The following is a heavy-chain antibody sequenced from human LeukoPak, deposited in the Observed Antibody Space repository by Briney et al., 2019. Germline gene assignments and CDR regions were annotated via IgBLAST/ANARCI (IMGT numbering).Heavy chain of an antibody. J-gene: IGHJ4*02. CDR3: ARDQLTYCSSTSCYEIPPG. D-gene: IGHD2-2*01. CDR1: GFTFCSYS. Sequence: GGSLRLSCAASGFTFCSYSMNWVRQAPGKGLEWVSYISSSSSTIYYADSVKGRFTISRDNAKNSLYLQMNSLRAEDTAVYYCARDQLTYCSSTSCYEIPPGWGQGTLVTVSS. V-gene: IGHV3-48*01. CDR2: ISSSSSTI.